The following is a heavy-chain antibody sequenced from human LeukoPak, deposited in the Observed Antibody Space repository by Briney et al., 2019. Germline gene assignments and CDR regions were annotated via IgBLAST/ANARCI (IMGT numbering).Heavy chain of an antibody. CDR2: ITGDGTTT. CDR1: GFTFSNYW. CDR3: VRDWFGEFH. J-gene: IGHJ4*02. V-gene: IGHV3-74*01. D-gene: IGHD3-10*01. Sequence: GGSLRLSCAASGFTFSNYWMHWVRQAPGKGLVWVSHITGDGTTTTYADSVKGRFTISRDNAKNTLYLQMNSLRAEDTAMYYCVRDWFGEFHWGQGTLVTVSS.